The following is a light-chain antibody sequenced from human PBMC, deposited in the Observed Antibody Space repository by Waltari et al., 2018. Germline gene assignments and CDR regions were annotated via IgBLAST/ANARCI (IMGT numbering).Light chain of an antibody. CDR2: AAR. V-gene: IGKV1-6*01. Sequence: AIQMTQSPSSRSASVGDRVIISCRASQGVRIDVGWYQQKAGKAPKLLIYAARSLQSGVPSRFSGSGSGTDFTLSISSLQPEDFATYYCLQSHSPPYTFGQGTNLEIK. CDR1: QGVRID. CDR3: LQSHSPPYT. J-gene: IGKJ2*01.